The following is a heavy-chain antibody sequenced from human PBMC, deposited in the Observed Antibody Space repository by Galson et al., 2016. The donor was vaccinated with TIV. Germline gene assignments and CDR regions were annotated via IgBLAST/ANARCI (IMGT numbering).Heavy chain of an antibody. CDR2: IKTKVDGGTA. Sequence: SLRLSCAASGFIFDNAWMSWVRQAPGKGLEWVGRIKTKVDGGTADYAAPVNGRFTISRDDSKSTLYLQMNSLKTEDTATYYCATHYGDYWGYYFDYWGQGTLVTASS. J-gene: IGHJ4*02. CDR3: ATHYGDYWGYYFDY. D-gene: IGHD4-17*01. V-gene: IGHV3-15*01. CDR1: GFIFDNAW.